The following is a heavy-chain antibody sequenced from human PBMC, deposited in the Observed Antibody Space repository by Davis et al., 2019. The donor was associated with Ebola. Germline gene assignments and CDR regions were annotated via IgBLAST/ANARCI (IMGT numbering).Heavy chain of an antibody. Sequence: GGSLRLSCAASGFIFSNYGMHWVRQAPGKGLEWVALMWYDGSRQYYADSVKGRFTVSRDNSRNILYLQMNSLRAEDTAVYYCARDTWYSGDDNGGDWGQGTPVTVSS. CDR3: ARDTWYSGDDNGGD. CDR1: GFIFSNYG. D-gene: IGHD1-26*01. V-gene: IGHV3-33*01. CDR2: MWYDGSRQ. J-gene: IGHJ4*02.